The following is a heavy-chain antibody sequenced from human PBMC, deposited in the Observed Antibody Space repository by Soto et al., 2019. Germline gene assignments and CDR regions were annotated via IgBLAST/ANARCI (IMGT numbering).Heavy chain of an antibody. CDR3: TRDHRFCIVDLAHFDC. V-gene: IGHV3-23*01. CDR2: IDGGGTA. J-gene: IGHJ4*02. D-gene: IGHD2-21*01. Sequence: EVQLLESGGGLVQPGTSLRLSCEASGFTFSNYGMSWVRQAPGKGLEWVSGIDGGGTAHYADSVKGRFTMSRDNSKKSLYLQMSSLRADDTAVYFCTRDHRFCIVDLAHFDCWGQGTLVTVSA. CDR1: GFTFSNYG.